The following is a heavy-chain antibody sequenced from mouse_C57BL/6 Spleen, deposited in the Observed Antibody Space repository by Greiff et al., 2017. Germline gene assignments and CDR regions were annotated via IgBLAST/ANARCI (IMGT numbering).Heavy chain of an antibody. J-gene: IGHJ2*01. CDR1: GYAFTNYL. Sequence: QVQLQQSGAELVRPGTSVKVSCKASGYAFTNYLIEWVKQRPGQGLEWIGVINPGSGGTNYNEKFKGKATLTADKSSSTAYMQLSSLTSEDSAVYFCARQLTGGGYFDYWGQGTTLTVSS. D-gene: IGHD4-1*01. CDR2: INPGSGGT. CDR3: ARQLTGGGYFDY. V-gene: IGHV1-54*01.